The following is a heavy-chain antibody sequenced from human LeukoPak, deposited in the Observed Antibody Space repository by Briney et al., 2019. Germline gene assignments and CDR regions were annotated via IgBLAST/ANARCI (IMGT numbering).Heavy chain of an antibody. CDR3: ARGDPSIVVVTPRDAFDI. V-gene: IGHV3-64*01. J-gene: IGHJ3*02. CDR2: ISSNGGST. D-gene: IGHD3-22*01. CDR1: GFTFSSYT. Sequence: GGSLRLSCAASGFTFSSYTMYWVRQAPGKGLEYVSAISSNGGSTYYANSVKGRFTISRDNSKNTLCLQMGSLRAEDMAVYYCARGDPSIVVVTPRDAFDIWGQGTMVTVSS.